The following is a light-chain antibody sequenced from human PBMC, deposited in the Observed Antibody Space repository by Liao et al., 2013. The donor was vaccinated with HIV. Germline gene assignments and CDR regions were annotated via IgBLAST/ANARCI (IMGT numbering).Light chain of an antibody. V-gene: IGLV3-21*01. Sequence: SYVLTQPPSVSVAPGETARITCGGNNIGSKSVHWYQQKPGQAPVLVIYYDSDRPSGIPERFSGSNSGNMATLTISRVEAGDEADYYCQLWDSSSDHYVFGTGTKVTVL. CDR2: YDS. CDR3: QLWDSSSDHYV. J-gene: IGLJ1*01. CDR1: NIGSKS.